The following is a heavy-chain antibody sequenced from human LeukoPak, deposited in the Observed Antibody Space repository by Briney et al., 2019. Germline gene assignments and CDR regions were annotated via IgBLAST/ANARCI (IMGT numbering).Heavy chain of an antibody. CDR3: ARVTWGYYFDY. J-gene: IGHJ4*02. CDR1: GFTVSSNY. D-gene: IGHD3-16*01. V-gene: IGHV3-66*01. CDR2: IYSGGST. Sequence: PGGSLRLSCAASGFTVSSNYMSWVRQAPGKGLEWVSVIYSGGSTYYADSVKGRFTISRDNSKNTLYLQMNSLRAEDTDVYYCARVTWGYYFDYWGQGTLVAVSS.